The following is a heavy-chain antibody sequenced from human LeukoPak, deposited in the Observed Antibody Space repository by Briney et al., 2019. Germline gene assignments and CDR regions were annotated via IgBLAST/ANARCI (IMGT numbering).Heavy chain of an antibody. J-gene: IGHJ1*01. CDR2: ISGSGGST. V-gene: IGHV3-23*01. CDR3: ATSSRGIAAAGPTEYFQH. D-gene: IGHD6-13*01. CDR1: GFTFSSYA. Sequence: TGGSLRLSCAASGFTFSSYAMSWVRQAPWKGLEWVSAISGSGGSTYYADSVKGRFTISRDNSKNTLYLQMNSLRAEDTAVYYCATSSRGIAAAGPTEYFQHWGQGTLVTVSS.